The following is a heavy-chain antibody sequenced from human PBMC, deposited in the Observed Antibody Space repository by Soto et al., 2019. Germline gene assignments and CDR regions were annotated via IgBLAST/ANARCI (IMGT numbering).Heavy chain of an antibody. V-gene: IGHV3-23*01. CDR3: AKVVWGGDAYNDC. D-gene: IGHD3-16*01. Sequence: EMRLLECGGGLVQPGGSLRLSCAASGFTFSYYALSWVRQAPGKGREWVSAISGSGDSTYYADSVKGRFPVSRDNSKNTLFLQMNSLRAEDTAVYYCAKVVWGGDAYNDCWGQGTVVTVSS. CDR1: GFTFSYYA. J-gene: IGHJ4*02. CDR2: ISGSGDST.